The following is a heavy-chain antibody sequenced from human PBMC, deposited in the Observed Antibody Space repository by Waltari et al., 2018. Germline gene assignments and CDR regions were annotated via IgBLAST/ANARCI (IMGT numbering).Heavy chain of an antibody. D-gene: IGHD2-21*01. CDR1: GGSISSSSYY. V-gene: IGHV4-39*07. Sequence: QLQLQESGPGLVKPSETLSLTCTVSGGSISSSSYYWGWIRQPPGKGLEWIGSIYYSGSTYYTPSLNSRVTISVDTSKNQFSLKLSSVTAADTAVYYCARSGVVVIAIRGYFDYWGQGTLVTVSS. J-gene: IGHJ4*02. CDR3: ARSGVVVIAIRGYFDY. CDR2: IYYSGST.